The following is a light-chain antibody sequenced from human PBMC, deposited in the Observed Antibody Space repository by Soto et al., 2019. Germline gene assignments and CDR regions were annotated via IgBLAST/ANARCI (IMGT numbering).Light chain of an antibody. Sequence: QSALTQPPSASGSPGQSVTISCTGTSSDVGGYNFVSWYQQHPGKAPKLLINEVSERPSGVPDRCSGSKSGNTASLTVSGLQAEDEADYYCSSYAGSNIVVFGGGTKLTVL. J-gene: IGLJ2*01. CDR2: EVS. CDR3: SSYAGSNIVV. CDR1: SSDVGGYNF. V-gene: IGLV2-8*01.